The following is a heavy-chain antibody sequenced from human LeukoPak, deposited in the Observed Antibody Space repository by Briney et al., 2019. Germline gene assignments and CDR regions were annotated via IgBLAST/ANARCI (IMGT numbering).Heavy chain of an antibody. Sequence: GGSLRLSCVDSGFTSSSYAMSWVRQAPGGGLEWVSAISCNGGTTYYADSVKGRFTISRDNSKNTLYMQMSSLRAEDTAVFYCAKATTISAAGSHFVYWGQGTLVTVSS. J-gene: IGHJ4*02. V-gene: IGHV3-23*01. D-gene: IGHD6-13*01. CDR1: GFTSSSYA. CDR3: AKATTISAAGSHFVY. CDR2: ISCNGGTT.